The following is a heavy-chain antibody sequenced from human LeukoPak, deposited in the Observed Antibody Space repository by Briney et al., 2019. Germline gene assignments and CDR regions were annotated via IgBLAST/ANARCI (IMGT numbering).Heavy chain of an antibody. D-gene: IGHD6-13*01. CDR1: GFTFSSYA. J-gene: IGHJ4*02. CDR3: ARVGIAAAFDY. CDR2: IYSGGST. V-gene: IGHV3-53*01. Sequence: GGSLRLSCAASGFTFSSYAMSWVRQAPGKGLEWVSVIYSGGSTYYADSVKGRFTISRDNSKNTLYLQMNSLRAEDTAVYYCARVGIAAAFDYWGQGTLVTVSS.